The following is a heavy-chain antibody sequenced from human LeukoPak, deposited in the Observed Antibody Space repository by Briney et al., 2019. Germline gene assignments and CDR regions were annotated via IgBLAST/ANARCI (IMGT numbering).Heavy chain of an antibody. V-gene: IGHV3-48*03. CDR1: GFTFSSYE. CDR3: ASYGGNSGMDFDY. Sequence: GGSLRLSCAASGFTFSSYEMNWVRQAPGEGLECVSYISSSGSTIYYAASVKGRFTISRANAKNSLYLQMNSLRAEDTAVYYCASYGGNSGMDFDYWGQGTLVTVSS. J-gene: IGHJ4*02. CDR2: ISSSGSTI. D-gene: IGHD4-23*01.